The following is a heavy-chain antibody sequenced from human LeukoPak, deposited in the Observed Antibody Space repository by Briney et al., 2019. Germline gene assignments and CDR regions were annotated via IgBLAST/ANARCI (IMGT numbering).Heavy chain of an antibody. Sequence: SETLSLTCAVYGGSFSGYYWSWIRQPPGKGLEWIGEINHSGSTNYNPSLKSRVTISVDTSKNQFSLKLSSVTAADTAVYYCARAQYYDYVWGSYPHRWFDPWGQGTLVTVSS. CDR3: ARAQYYDYVWGSYPHRWFDP. CDR2: INHSGST. CDR1: GGSFSGYY. D-gene: IGHD3-16*02. V-gene: IGHV4-34*01. J-gene: IGHJ5*02.